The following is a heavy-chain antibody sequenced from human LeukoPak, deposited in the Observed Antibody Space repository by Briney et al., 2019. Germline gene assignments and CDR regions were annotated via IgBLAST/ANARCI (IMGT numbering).Heavy chain of an antibody. CDR2: ISEGGGRT. CDR1: GFAFGSYA. J-gene: IGHJ4*02. CDR3: AKAGGSSGRFGEYFFDY. Sequence: GGSLRLSCAASGFAFGSYALNWVRQAPGKGLEWVSTISEGGGRTYYADSVKGRFTISRDNSKNTVYLQMNSLRAEDTAIYYCAKAGGSSGRFGEYFFDYWGQGTLVTVSS. V-gene: IGHV3-23*01. D-gene: IGHD6-19*01.